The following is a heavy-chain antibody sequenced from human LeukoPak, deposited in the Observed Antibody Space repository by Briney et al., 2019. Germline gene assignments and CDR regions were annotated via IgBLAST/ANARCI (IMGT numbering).Heavy chain of an antibody. CDR3: ARDLGYYGSGSGLNWFDP. Sequence: ASVKVSCKPSGYTFTTYYIQWVRQAPAQGLEWMGWSNPSSGGTNYAQKFQGRLTITRDTSISTAYMELSRLRSDDTAVYYLARDLGYYGSGSGLNWFDPWGQGTLVTVSS. J-gene: IGHJ5*02. CDR1: GYTFTTYY. CDR2: SNPSSGGT. D-gene: IGHD3-10*01. V-gene: IGHV1-2*02.